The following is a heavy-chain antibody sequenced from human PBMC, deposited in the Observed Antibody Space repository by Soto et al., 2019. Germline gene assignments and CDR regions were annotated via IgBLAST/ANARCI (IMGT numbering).Heavy chain of an antibody. J-gene: IGHJ5*02. CDR1: GGSISSYY. V-gene: IGHV4-59*01. D-gene: IGHD2-8*01. CDR2: IYYSGST. Sequence: PSETLSLTCTVSGGSISSYYWSWTRQPPGKGLEWIGYIYYSGSTNYNPSLKSRVTISVDTSKNQFSLKLSPVTAADTAVYYCARGLRHPPNINWFDPWGQGTLVTVSS. CDR3: ARGLRHPPNINWFDP.